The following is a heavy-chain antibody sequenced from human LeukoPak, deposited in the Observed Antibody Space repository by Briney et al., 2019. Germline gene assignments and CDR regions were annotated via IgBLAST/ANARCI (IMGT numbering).Heavy chain of an antibody. J-gene: IGHJ5*02. CDR1: GLSLSNYP. V-gene: IGHV3-30*07. CDR2: ITYDGAFDGGKT. Sequence: PGGSLRLSCEASGLSLSNYPMHWVRQAPGKGLEWITLITYDGAFDGGKTYYADSVKGRFTVSRDNAKNSLYLQMNSLRAEDTAVYYCARDPGSWFDPWGQGTLVTVSS. D-gene: IGHD1-1*01. CDR3: ARDPGSWFDP.